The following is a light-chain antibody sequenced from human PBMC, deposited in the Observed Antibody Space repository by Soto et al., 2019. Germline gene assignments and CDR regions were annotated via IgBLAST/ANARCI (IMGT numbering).Light chain of an antibody. CDR1: QSVSSW. Sequence: DIQMTQSPPTLSASVGDRVTITCRASQSVSSWLAWYQQKPGKAPKLLIYKASTLQSGVPSRFSGSGSGTEFTLTIISLQPDDFATYYCQQYNSYPFTFGPGTKVDIK. CDR3: QQYNSYPFT. V-gene: IGKV1-5*03. CDR2: KAS. J-gene: IGKJ3*01.